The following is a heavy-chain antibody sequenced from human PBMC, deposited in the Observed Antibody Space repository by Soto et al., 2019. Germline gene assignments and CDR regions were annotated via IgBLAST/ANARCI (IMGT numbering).Heavy chain of an antibody. CDR1: GDTFTFYS. CDR2: INPILSMS. Sequence: QVQLVQSGAEVKKPGSSVRVSCKASGDTFTFYSINWVRQAPGLGLEWMGRINPILSMSNYAQRFQGRVTTTADNSSRTAYMELSSLRSEDTGMYYCASSYGSGYRAFDYWGQGALVTVSS. CDR3: ASSYGSGYRAFDY. J-gene: IGHJ4*02. D-gene: IGHD3-10*01. V-gene: IGHV1-69*02.